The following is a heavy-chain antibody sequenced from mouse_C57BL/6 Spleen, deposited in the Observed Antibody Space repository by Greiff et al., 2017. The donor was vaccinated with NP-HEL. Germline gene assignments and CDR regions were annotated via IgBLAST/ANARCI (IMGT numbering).Heavy chain of an antibody. Sequence: QVQLQQPGAELVKPGASVKLSCKASGYTFTSYWITWVKQRPGQGLEWIGDISPGSCSPNYNEKFKSKATLTVDTTSSTAYMQLRSLTSEDSAVYYCASYYGSRKDYAMDYWGQGTSVTVSS. CDR2: ISPGSCSP. CDR3: ASYYGSRKDYAMDY. CDR1: GYTFTSYW. V-gene: IGHV1-55*01. D-gene: IGHD1-1*01. J-gene: IGHJ4*01.